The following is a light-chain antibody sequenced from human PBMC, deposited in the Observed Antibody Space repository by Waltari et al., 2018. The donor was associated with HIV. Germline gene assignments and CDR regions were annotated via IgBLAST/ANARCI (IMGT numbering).Light chain of an antibody. CDR1: SSDIGGYNY. V-gene: IGLV2-8*01. J-gene: IGLJ3*02. CDR3: ASYGGTNDLV. Sequence: QSALTQPPSASGSPGQSVAISCTGTSSDIGGYNYVSWYQQHPVKAPTLMIFEVTKRPSGVPDRFSGSKSGNTASLTVSGLQAEDEADYYCASYGGTNDLVFGGGTKLTVL. CDR2: EVT.